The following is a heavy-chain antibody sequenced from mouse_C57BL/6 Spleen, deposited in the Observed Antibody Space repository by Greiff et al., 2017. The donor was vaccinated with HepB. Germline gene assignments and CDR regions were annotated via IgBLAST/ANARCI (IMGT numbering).Heavy chain of an antibody. CDR1: GFSLTSYG. CDR2: IWSDGST. CDR3: ARHYYGSSYDYAMDY. V-gene: IGHV2-6-1*01. Sequence: VQVVESGPGLVAPSQSLSITCTVSGFSLTSYGVHWVRQPPGKGLEWLVVIWSDGSTTYNSALKSRLSISKDNSKSQVFLKMNSLQTDDTAMYYCARHYYGSSYDYAMDYWGQGTSVTVSS. J-gene: IGHJ4*01. D-gene: IGHD1-1*01.